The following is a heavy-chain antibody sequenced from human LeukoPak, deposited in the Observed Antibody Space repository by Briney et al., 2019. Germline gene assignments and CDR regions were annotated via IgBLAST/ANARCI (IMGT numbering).Heavy chain of an antibody. CDR2: IYPGDSDT. J-gene: IGHJ6*03. D-gene: IGHD1-26*01. V-gene: IGHV5-51*01. CDR1: GYSFTSYW. Sequence: GESLKISCKGSGYSFTSYWIGWVRQMPGKGLEWMGTIYPGDSDTRYSPSFQGQVTISADKSISTAYLQWSSLKASDTAMYYCARTGLVGATAPHYYYYYMDVWGKGTTVTVSS. CDR3: ARTGLVGATAPHYYYYYMDV.